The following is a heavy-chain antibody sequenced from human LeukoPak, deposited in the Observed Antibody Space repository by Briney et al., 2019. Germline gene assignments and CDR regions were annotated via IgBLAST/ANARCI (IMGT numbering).Heavy chain of an antibody. Sequence: GGSLRLSCAASGFTFDDYAMHWVRQAPGKGLEWVSGISWNSGSMDYADSVKGRFTISRDNSKNTLYLQMNSLRAEDTAVYYCAKTQSGYYFDYWGQGTLVTVSS. CDR1: GFTFDDYA. J-gene: IGHJ4*02. CDR3: AKTQSGYYFDY. CDR2: ISWNSGSM. V-gene: IGHV3-9*01. D-gene: IGHD1-26*01.